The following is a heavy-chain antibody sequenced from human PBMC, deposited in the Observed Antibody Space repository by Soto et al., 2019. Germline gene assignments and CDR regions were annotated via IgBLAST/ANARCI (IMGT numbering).Heavy chain of an antibody. J-gene: IGHJ4*02. V-gene: IGHV1-18*01. Sequence: QVQLVQSGAEVKKPGASVKVSCKASGYTFASYAISWMRQAPGQGLEWMGWISAYNGNTNYAKKLPGTVTMTTDTSTSTDYMELRSLRSDDTAVYYCARDPPPPDYWGQGTLVNVSS. CDR2: ISAYNGNT. CDR3: ARDPPPPDY. CDR1: GYTFASYA.